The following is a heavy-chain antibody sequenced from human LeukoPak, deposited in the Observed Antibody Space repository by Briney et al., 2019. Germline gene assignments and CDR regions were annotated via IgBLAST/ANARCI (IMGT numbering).Heavy chain of an antibody. V-gene: IGHV1-18*01. D-gene: IGHD2-15*01. CDR1: GYTFTSYG. J-gene: IGHJ3*02. CDR2: ISAYNGNT. CDR3: ARIGSHPGAFDI. Sequence: GASVKVSCKASGYTFTSYGISWVRQAPGQGLEWMGWISAYNGNTNYAQKFQGRVTITADESTSTAYMELSSLRSEDTVVYYCARIGSHPGAFDIWGQGTMVTVSS.